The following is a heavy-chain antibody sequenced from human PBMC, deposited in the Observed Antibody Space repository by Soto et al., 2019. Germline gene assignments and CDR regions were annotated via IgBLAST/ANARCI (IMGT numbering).Heavy chain of an antibody. CDR2: VGGSGSDT. V-gene: IGHV3-23*01. CDR3: XKDFIPRNNIYDPFDI. Sequence: EVQLLESGGGLVQPGGXLEVSCRASGFNFGNYAMSWVRQAPGKGPEWVSSVGGSGSDTDYADSVRGRFTISRDNSKNTLYLHMNSLRAEDTAIYFCXKDFIPRNNIYDPFDIWGQGXTVTVSS. J-gene: IGHJ3*02. D-gene: IGHD1-1*01. CDR1: GFNFGNYA.